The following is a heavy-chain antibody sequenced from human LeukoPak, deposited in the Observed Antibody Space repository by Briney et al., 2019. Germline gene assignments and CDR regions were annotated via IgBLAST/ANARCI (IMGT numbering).Heavy chain of an antibody. Sequence: ASVKVSCKTSGYSFTTYAINWVRQAPGQGLEWMGWINPNSGGTNYAQKFQGRVTMTRDTSISTAYMELSRLRSDDTAVYYCARGGYYYYMDVWGKGTTVTISS. V-gene: IGHV1-2*02. CDR1: GYSFTTYA. D-gene: IGHD3-16*01. J-gene: IGHJ6*03. CDR2: INPNSGGT. CDR3: ARGGYYYYMDV.